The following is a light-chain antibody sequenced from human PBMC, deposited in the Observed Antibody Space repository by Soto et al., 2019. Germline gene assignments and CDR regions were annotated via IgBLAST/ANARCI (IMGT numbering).Light chain of an antibody. Sequence: TVLTQSPGTLSLSPGERATLSCRASQNVSTNLLVWYQQHPGQAPRLLIYGASSRATGIPDRFSGSGSGTDFTLTIRRLEPDDFAVYYCQQLNTYPVTFGGGTTVEVK. V-gene: IGKV3-20*01. CDR3: QQLNTYPVT. CDR1: QNVSTNL. J-gene: IGKJ4*01. CDR2: GAS.